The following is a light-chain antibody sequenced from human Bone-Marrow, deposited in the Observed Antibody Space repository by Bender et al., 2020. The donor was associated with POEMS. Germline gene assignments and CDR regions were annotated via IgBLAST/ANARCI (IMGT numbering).Light chain of an antibody. J-gene: IGLJ3*02. CDR1: SSNTGSGYD. CDR3: CSYAGSYTGV. CDR2: GYN. Sequence: QSVLTQPPSVSGAPGQRVTISCTGSSSNTGSGYDINWYQHLPGTAPKLLIYGYNNRPSGVPDRFSGSKSGTSASLAITGLQAEDEGDYYCCSYAGSYTGVFGGGTKLTVL. V-gene: IGLV1-40*01.